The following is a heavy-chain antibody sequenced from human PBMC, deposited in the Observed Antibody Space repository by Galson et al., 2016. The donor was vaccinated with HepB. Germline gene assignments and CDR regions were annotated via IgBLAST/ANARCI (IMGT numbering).Heavy chain of an antibody. CDR1: GGTFSGYF. D-gene: IGHD1-1*01. Sequence: ETLSLTCAVYGGTFSGYFWSWVRRPPGKGPEWIGEIIHSGTTNYNPSLKRRVNISVDTSKNQFSLRLSSVTAADTAVYYCARARYPPLDDRQSHYYYCMDVWGQGTRVTVPS. J-gene: IGHJ6*02. CDR3: ARARYPPLDDRQSHYYYCMDV. CDR2: IIHSGTT. V-gene: IGHV4-34*12.